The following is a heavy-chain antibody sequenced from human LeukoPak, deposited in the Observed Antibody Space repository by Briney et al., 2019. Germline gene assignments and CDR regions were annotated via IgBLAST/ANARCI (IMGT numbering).Heavy chain of an antibody. V-gene: IGHV3-21*04. CDR2: ISSSSSYI. CDR1: GFTFSSYS. J-gene: IGHJ3*02. Sequence: PGGSLRLSCAASGFTFSSYSMNWVRQAPGKGLEWVSSISSSSSYIYYADSVKGRFTISRDNSKNTLYLQMNSLRAEDTAVYYCAKDLKTVLDAFDIWGQGTMVTVSS. CDR3: AKDLKTVLDAFDI. D-gene: IGHD4-17*01.